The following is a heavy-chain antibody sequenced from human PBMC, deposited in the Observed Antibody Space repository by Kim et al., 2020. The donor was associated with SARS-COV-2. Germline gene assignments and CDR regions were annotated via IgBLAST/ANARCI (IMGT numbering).Heavy chain of an antibody. CDR3: ARDFLKLGGYYYYYYGMDV. V-gene: IGHV1-69*13. CDR1: GGTFSSYA. Sequence: SVKVSCKASGGTFSSYAISWVRQAPGQGLEWMGGIIPIFGTANYAQKFQGRVTITADESTSTAYMELSSLRSEDTAVYYCARDFLKLGGYYYYYYGMDVWGQGTTVTVSS. CDR2: IIPIFGTA. D-gene: IGHD2-15*01. J-gene: IGHJ6*02.